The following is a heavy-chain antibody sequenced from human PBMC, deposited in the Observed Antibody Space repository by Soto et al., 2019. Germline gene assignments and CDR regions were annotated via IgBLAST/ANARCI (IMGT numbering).Heavy chain of an antibody. CDR3: ARLDFWIGYFSSWFDP. CDR2: INAGNGNT. CDR1: GYTFTSYA. D-gene: IGHD3-3*01. Sequence: ASVEVSCKASGYTFTSYAMHWVRQAPGQRLEWMGWINAGNGNTKYSQKFQGRVTITRDTSASTAYMELSSLRSEDTDVYYCARLDFWIGYFSSWFDPWGHGPLVTVSP. V-gene: IGHV1-3*01. J-gene: IGHJ5*02.